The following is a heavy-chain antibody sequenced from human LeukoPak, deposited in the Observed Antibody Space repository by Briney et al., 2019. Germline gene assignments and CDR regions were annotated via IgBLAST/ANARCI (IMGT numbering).Heavy chain of an antibody. D-gene: IGHD2-15*01. CDR2: IRYDGSNK. Sequence: GGSLRLSCAASGFTFSSYGMHWVRQAPGKGLEGVAFIRYDGSNKYYADSVKGRFTISRDNSKNTLYLQMNSLRAEDTAVYYCAKDHAVVVVAATLDGDYWGQGTLVTVSS. CDR3: AKDHAVVVVAATLDGDY. J-gene: IGHJ4*02. CDR1: GFTFSSYG. V-gene: IGHV3-30*02.